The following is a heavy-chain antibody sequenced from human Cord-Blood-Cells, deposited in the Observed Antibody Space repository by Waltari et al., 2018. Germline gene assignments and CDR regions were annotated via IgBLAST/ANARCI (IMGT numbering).Heavy chain of an antibody. CDR1: GFTFSSYA. Sequence: EVQLLESGGGLVQPGGSLRLSCAASGFTFSSYAMSWVRQAPGKGLEWVSAISGSGGSTYYADSVKGRFSIARDNSKNTLYLQMNSLRAEDTAVYYCANPPMVGVDYWGQGTLVTVSS. J-gene: IGHJ4*02. D-gene: IGHD2-8*01. CDR3: ANPPMVGVDY. V-gene: IGHV3-23*01. CDR2: ISGSGGST.